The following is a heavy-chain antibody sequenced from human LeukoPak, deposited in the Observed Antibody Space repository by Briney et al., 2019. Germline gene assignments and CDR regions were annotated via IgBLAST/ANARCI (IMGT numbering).Heavy chain of an antibody. Sequence: SETLSLTCSVSGGSITSGSYFWGWIRQPPGKGLEWIGSIYYSGSTYYNPSLKSRVSISVDTSKSHFSLKLNSVTAADTAVYYCARALKSYNWNSGRYYYYMDVWGKGTTVTVSS. CDR1: GGSITSGSYF. J-gene: IGHJ6*03. CDR3: ARALKSYNWNSGRYYYYMDV. V-gene: IGHV4-39*02. CDR2: IYYSGST. D-gene: IGHD1-7*01.